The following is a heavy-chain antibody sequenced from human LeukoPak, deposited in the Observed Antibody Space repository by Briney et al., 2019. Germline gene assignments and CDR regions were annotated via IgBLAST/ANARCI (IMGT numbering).Heavy chain of an antibody. V-gene: IGHV1-46*01. CDR1: GYTFTIYY. D-gene: IGHD3-22*01. CDR3: ARDSYYYDSSGYYYGGY. J-gene: IGHJ4*02. CDR2: INPSGGST. Sequence: VSVKVSSKASGYTFTIYYMHWVRQAPGQGLEWMGIINPSGGSTSYAQRFQGRVTMTRDTSTSTVYMELSSPRSEDTAVYYCARDSYYYDSSGYYYGGYWGQGTLVTVSS.